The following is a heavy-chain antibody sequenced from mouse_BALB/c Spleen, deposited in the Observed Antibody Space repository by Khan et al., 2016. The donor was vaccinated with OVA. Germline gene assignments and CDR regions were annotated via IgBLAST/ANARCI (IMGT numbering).Heavy chain of an antibody. CDR1: GYSITSDYA. J-gene: IGHJ4*01. D-gene: IGHD2-12*01. V-gene: IGHV3-2*02. Sequence: EVQLQESGPGLVKPSQSLSLTCTVTGYSITSDYAWNWIRQFPGNKLEWMGYIRSTGSTSYNPSLKSRISITRDISKNHFFLQLKSVTTEDTATYYCARSPYYSDGYALDCWGRGTSVTVSS. CDR3: ARSPYYSDGYALDC. CDR2: IRSTGST.